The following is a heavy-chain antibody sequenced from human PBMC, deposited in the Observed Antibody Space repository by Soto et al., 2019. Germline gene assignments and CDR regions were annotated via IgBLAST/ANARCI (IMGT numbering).Heavy chain of an antibody. CDR2: ISNDGSSQ. CDR3: AKDVKLRVSSVYYYYGMDV. D-gene: IGHD1-1*01. V-gene: IGHV3-30*18. Sequence: QVQLVESGGGVVQPGRSLRLSCAASGFTLSSYEMHWVRQAPGKGLEWVAVISNDGSSQYYADSVKGRFTISRDNSKNTLYLQMNSLSPEDTAVYFCAKDVKLRVSSVYYYYGMDVWGLGTTVTVSS. CDR1: GFTLSSYE. J-gene: IGHJ6*02.